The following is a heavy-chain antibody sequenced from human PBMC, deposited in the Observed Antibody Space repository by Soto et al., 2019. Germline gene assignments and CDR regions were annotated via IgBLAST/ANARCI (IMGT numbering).Heavy chain of an antibody. Sequence: ASVKVSCKVSGYTFTDYYINWVRQAPGQGLEWMGWINPNSGDTKYAHKFQGWVTMTRDTSISTAYMELRSLRSDDTAVYYCARDGVDTATGYYYGMDVWGQGTTVTVSS. J-gene: IGHJ6*02. CDR3: ARDGVDTATGYYYGMDV. CDR1: GYTFTDYY. CDR2: INPNSGDT. V-gene: IGHV1-2*04. D-gene: IGHD5-18*01.